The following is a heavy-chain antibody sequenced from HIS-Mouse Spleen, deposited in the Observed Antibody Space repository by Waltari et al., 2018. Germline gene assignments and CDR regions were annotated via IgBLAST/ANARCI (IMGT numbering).Heavy chain of an antibody. CDR3: ARHSSGIAVAGASYYFDY. Sequence: QVQLQESGPGLVKPSETLSLTCTVSGGSISSYYWSWIRQPPGKGLEWIGYIYYSGSTNYNPSLKSRVTISVDTSKNQFSLKLSSVTAADTAVYYCARHSSGIAVAGASYYFDYWGQGTLVTVSS. V-gene: IGHV4-59*08. D-gene: IGHD6-19*01. J-gene: IGHJ4*02. CDR2: IYYSGST. CDR1: GGSISSYY.